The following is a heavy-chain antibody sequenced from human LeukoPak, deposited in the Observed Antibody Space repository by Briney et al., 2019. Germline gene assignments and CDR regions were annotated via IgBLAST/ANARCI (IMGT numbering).Heavy chain of an antibody. CDR1: GFTVSSNY. Sequence: GGSLRLSCAASGFTVSSNYMSWVRQAPGKGLEWVSVIYSGGSTYYADSVKGRFTISRDNSKNTLYLQMNSLRAEDTAVYYCASYNWNHYYFDYWGQGTLVTVSS. D-gene: IGHD1-14*01. V-gene: IGHV3-66*01. J-gene: IGHJ4*02. CDR3: ASYNWNHYYFDY. CDR2: IYSGGST.